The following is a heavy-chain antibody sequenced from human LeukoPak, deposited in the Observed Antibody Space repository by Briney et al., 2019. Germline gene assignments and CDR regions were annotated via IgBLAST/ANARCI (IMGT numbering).Heavy chain of an antibody. Sequence: GGSLRLSCAASGFTFSSYDMHWVRQATGKGLEWVSAIGTAGDTYYPGSVKGRFTISRENAKNSLYLQTNSLRAGDTAVYYCARGGVDYGGNSGWYFDLWGRGTLVTVSS. J-gene: IGHJ2*01. CDR3: ARGGVDYGGNSGWYFDL. V-gene: IGHV3-13*01. CDR1: GFTFSSYD. D-gene: IGHD4-23*01. CDR2: IGTAGDT.